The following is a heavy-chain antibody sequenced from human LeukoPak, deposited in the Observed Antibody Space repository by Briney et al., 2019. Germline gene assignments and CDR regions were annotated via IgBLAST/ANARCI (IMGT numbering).Heavy chain of an antibody. CDR1: GFTFSSNA. V-gene: IGHV3-23*01. Sequence: PGGSLXLSXAASGFTFSSNAMSWVRQAPGKGLEWVSAISGSGGNTYYADSVKGRFTISRDNSKNMLYLRMNSLRVEDTAVYYCAKDGGGWYTSGWYYFDNWGQGTLVTVSS. J-gene: IGHJ4*02. CDR3: AKDGGGWYTSGWYYFDN. CDR2: ISGSGGNT. D-gene: IGHD6-19*01.